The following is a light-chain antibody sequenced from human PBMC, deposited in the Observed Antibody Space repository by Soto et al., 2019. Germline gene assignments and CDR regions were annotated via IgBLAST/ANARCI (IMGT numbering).Light chain of an antibody. CDR2: AAS. J-gene: IGKJ4*01. CDR1: QGITND. V-gene: IGKV1-6*01. Sequence: AIQMTQSPSSLSASVGDRVTITCRASQGITNDLGWYQQKPGKAPNLLIYAASNLQSGVPSRFSGSGSGTDFTLTISSLQPEAFAPYYCLPDYNYPLNFGGGTKIESK. CDR3: LPDYNYPLN.